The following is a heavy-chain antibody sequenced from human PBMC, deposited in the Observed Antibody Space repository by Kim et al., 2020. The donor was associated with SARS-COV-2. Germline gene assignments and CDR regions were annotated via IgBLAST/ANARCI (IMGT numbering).Heavy chain of an antibody. D-gene: IGHD1-26*01. Sequence: TYNPSLGGRVTISVDTSKNQFSLKLSSVTAADTAVYYCAGTARGANFNYWGRGALVTVSS. J-gene: IGHJ4*02. V-gene: IGHV4-4*09. CDR3: AGTARGANFNY.